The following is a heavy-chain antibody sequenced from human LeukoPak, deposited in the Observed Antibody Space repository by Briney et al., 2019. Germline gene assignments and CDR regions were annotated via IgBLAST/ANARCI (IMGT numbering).Heavy chain of an antibody. D-gene: IGHD6-25*01. CDR1: GFTFSSYA. CDR3: AKNSGYSWQYFFDY. V-gene: IGHV3-23*01. J-gene: IGHJ4*02. Sequence: GGSLRLSCAASGFTFSSYAMSWVHQAPGKGLEWVSAISGSGGSTYYADSVKGRFTISRDNSKNTLYLQMNSLRAEDTAVYFCAKNSGYSWQYFFDYWGQGTLVTVSS. CDR2: ISGSGGST.